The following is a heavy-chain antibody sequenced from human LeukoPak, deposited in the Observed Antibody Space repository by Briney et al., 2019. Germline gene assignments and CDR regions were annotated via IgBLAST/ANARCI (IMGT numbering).Heavy chain of an antibody. CDR1: GFIFSQYS. Sequence: GGSLRLSCAASGFIFSQYSMNWVRQAPGKGLEWVSSISSISYIYYADSVKGRFTISRDTAKNSLYLQMNSLRAEDTAVYYCARDQYGDYALDYWGQGTLVTVSS. D-gene: IGHD4-17*01. J-gene: IGHJ4*02. CDR2: ISSISYI. V-gene: IGHV3-21*01. CDR3: ARDQYGDYALDY.